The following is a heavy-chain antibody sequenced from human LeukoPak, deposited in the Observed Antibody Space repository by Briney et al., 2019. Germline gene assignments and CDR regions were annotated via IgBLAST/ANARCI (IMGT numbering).Heavy chain of an antibody. CDR1: GFTSCSYA. V-gene: IGHV3-23*01. Sequence: PRGSLRLSCAASGFTSCSYAMSSVRQAPGKGREWVSAISGSGGSTYYADSVKGRFTISRDNSKNTLYLQMNSLRAEDTAVYYCATPRRVVVAATPGCLDYWGQGTLVTVSS. J-gene: IGHJ4*02. CDR2: ISGSGGST. D-gene: IGHD2-15*01. CDR3: ATPRRVVVAATPGCLDY.